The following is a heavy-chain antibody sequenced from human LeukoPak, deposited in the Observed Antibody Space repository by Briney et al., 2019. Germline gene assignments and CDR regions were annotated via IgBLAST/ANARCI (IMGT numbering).Heavy chain of an antibody. D-gene: IGHD6-13*01. CDR2: INPNSGGT. V-gene: IGHV1-2*02. CDR3: ARDQSSSWYVDWFDP. J-gene: IGHJ5*02. CDR1: GYTFTGYY. Sequence: ASVKVSCKASGYTFTGYYMHWVRQAPGQGLEWMGWINPNSGGTNYAQKFQGRVTMTRDTSISTAYMELSRLRSDDTALYYCARDQSSSWYVDWFDPWGQGTLVTVSS.